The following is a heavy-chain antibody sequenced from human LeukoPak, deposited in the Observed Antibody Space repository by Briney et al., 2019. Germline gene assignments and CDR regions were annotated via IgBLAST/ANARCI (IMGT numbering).Heavy chain of an antibody. D-gene: IGHD3-16*01. CDR2: ISAYNGNT. V-gene: IGHV1-18*01. Sequence: GASVKVSCKASGYTFTSYGISWVRQAPGQGLEWMGWISAYNGNTNYAQKLQGRVTMTTDTSTSTAYMELRSLRSDDTAVYYCARAIRGGGYYYYYYMDVWGKGTTVTVSS. J-gene: IGHJ6*03. CDR1: GYTFTSYG. CDR3: ARAIRGGGYYYYYYMDV.